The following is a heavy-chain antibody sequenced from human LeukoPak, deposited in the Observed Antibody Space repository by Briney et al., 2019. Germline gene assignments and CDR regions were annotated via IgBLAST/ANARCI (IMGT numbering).Heavy chain of an antibody. V-gene: IGHV3-43*02. CDR1: GLPIGDFA. CDR3: ARESGKFDY. CDR2: ISGDGVST. Sequence: PGGSLRLSCVASGLPIGDFAMHWVRQAPGQGLEWVCLISGDGVSTFFTDSVNGRFSISRDNSKNSLFLEMSSLRTEDTAMYYCARESGKFDYWGQGTLVAVSS. J-gene: IGHJ4*02.